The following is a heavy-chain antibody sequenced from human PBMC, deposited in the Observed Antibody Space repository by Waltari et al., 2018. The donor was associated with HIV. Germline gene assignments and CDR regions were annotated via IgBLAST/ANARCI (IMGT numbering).Heavy chain of an antibody. D-gene: IGHD3-3*01. CDR1: GFTFSSYG. CDR3: AKDGTIFGVVITYYFDY. CDR2: IRYDGSNK. Sequence: QVQLVESGGGVVQPGGSLRLSCAASGFTFSSYGMHWVRQAPGKGLEWVAFIRYDGSNKYYADSVKGRFTISRDNSKNTLYLQMNSLRAEDTAVYYCAKDGTIFGVVITYYFDYWGQGTLVTVSS. J-gene: IGHJ4*02. V-gene: IGHV3-30*02.